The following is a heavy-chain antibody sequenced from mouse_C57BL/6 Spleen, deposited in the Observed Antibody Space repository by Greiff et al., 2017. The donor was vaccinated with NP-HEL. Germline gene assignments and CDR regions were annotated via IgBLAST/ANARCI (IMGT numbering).Heavy chain of an antibody. CDR1: GYTFTSYW. CDR2: ILPGSGST. CDR3: ARYPYYYGSSFFDY. J-gene: IGHJ2*01. Sequence: VQLQQSGAELAKPGASVKLSCKASGYTFTSYWMHWVKQRPGQGLEWIGEILPGSGSTNYNEKFKGKATFTADTSSNTAYMQLSSLTTEDSAIYYCARYPYYYGSSFFDYWGQGTTLTVSS. D-gene: IGHD1-1*01. V-gene: IGHV1-9*01.